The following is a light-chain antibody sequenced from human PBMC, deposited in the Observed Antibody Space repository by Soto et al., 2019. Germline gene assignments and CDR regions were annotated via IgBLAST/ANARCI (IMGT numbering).Light chain of an antibody. Sequence: QSVLTQPASVSGSPGQSITISCTGSSSDVGGNKYVSWYQQHPGKAPKLMICDVSNRPSGVSNRFSGSKSGNTASLSISGLQAEDEADYYCSAFTGTTYVFGTGTKVTVL. CDR2: DVS. CDR3: SAFTGTTYV. CDR1: SSDVGGNKY. J-gene: IGLJ1*01. V-gene: IGLV2-14*01.